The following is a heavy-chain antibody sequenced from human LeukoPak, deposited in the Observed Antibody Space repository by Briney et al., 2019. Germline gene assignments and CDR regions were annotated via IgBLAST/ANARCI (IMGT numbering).Heavy chain of an antibody. V-gene: IGHV3-23*01. J-gene: IGHJ6*02. Sequence: PGGSLRLSCAASGFIFSNYGMSWVRQAPGKGLEWVSSISGSATSHLYAESVKGRFTISRDNSDNTLYLQMKSLRAEDTAVYYCARVAFGLYVMDVWGQGTTVTVSS. CDR1: GFIFSNYG. D-gene: IGHD3-16*01. CDR2: ISGSATSH. CDR3: ARVAFGLYVMDV.